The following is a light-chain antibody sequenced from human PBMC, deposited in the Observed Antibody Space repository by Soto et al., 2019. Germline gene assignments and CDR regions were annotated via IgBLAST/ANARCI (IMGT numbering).Light chain of an antibody. CDR2: EVT. V-gene: IGLV2-23*02. CDR1: SRDIGTSNL. Sequence: QSVLTQPASVSGSPGQSITISCTGTSRDIGTSNLVSWYQQYPGKAPKLMIYEVTKRPSGIPYRFSGSKSGNTASLTISGLQPEDEADYYCGTWGTSLSRVFGNGTKVTVL. CDR3: GTWGTSLSRV. J-gene: IGLJ1*01.